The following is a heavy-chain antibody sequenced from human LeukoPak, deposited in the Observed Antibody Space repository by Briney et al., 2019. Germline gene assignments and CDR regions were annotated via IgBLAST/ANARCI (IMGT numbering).Heavy chain of an antibody. CDR1: GYTFTGYY. J-gene: IGHJ6*03. CDR3: AXXXXXXXGGLRVYYYYYMDV. V-gene: IGHV1-2*02. CDR2: INPNSGGT. Sequence: ASVKVSCKASGYTFTGYYMHWVRQAPGQGREWMGWINPNSGGTNYAQKFQGMVTMTRDTSISTAYMELSRLRSDDTAVYYCAXXXXXXXGGLRVYYYYYMDVWGKGTTVTVSS. D-gene: IGHD3-16*01.